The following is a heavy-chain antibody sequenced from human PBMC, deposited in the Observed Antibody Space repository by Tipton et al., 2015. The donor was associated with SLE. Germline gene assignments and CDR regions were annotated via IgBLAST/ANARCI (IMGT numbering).Heavy chain of an antibody. CDR1: GFTFSRYG. CDR3: AKGYSSSWGDYFDY. V-gene: IGHV3-23*01. CDR2: LSGTGDRT. D-gene: IGHD6-13*01. J-gene: IGHJ4*02. Sequence: SLRLSCTASGFTFSRYGMHWVRQAPGKGLEWVSCLSGTGDRTYYADSVKGRFIISRDNSKNTLYVQMNSLRAEDTAVYYCAKGYSSSWGDYFDYWGQGTLVTVSS.